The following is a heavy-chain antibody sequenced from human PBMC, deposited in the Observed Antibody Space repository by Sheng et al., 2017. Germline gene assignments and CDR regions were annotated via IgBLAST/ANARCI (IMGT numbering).Heavy chain of an antibody. CDR1: GGTFSSYT. CDR3: ARDGGNPGPYYYYMDV. CDR2: IIPILGIA. D-gene: IGHD2-15*01. J-gene: IGHJ6*03. V-gene: IGHV1-69*08. Sequence: QVQLVQSGAEVKKPGSSVKVSCKASGGTFSSYTISWVRQAPGQGLEWMGRIIPILGIANYAQKFQGRVTITADKSTSTAYMELSSLRSEDTAVYYCARDGGNPGPYYYYMDVWGERDHGHRLL.